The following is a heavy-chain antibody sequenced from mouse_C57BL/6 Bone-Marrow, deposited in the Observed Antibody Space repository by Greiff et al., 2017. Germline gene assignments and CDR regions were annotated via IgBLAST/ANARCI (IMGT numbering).Heavy chain of an antibody. V-gene: IGHV1-50*01. CDR1: GYTFTSYW. CDR2: IDPSDSYT. J-gene: IGHJ2*01. Sequence: QVQLQQPGAELVKPGASVKLSCKASGYTFTSYWMKWVKQRPGQGLEWIGEIDPSDSYTNYNQKFKGKATLTVDTSSSTAYMQLSSLTSEDSAVYYCARYPYYFDYWGQGTTLTVSS. CDR3: ARYPYYFDY.